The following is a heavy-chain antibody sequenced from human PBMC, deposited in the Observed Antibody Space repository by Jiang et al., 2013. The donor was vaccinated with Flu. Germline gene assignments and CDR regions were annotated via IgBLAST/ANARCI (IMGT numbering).Heavy chain of an antibody. CDR1: GYTFSNYG. V-gene: IGHV1-18*01. Sequence: GAEVKKPGASVRVSCKASGYTFSNYGISWVRQAPGQGLEWMAWVSGHNGNTNFVQNFQGRVTMTTDTSTNTAYMELGSLRSDDTAVYYCARDPGLDYWGQGTRVTVSS. CDR2: VSGHNGNT. CDR3: ARDPGLDY. J-gene: IGHJ4*02. D-gene: IGHD3-10*01.